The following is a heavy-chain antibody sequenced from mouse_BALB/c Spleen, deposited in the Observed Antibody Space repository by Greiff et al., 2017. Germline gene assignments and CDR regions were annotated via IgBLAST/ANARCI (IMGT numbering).Heavy chain of an antibody. D-gene: IGHD1-1*01. V-gene: IGHV5-17*02. CDR2: ISSGSSTI. J-gene: IGHJ4*01. CDR3: ARRDYYGSSSYYYAMDY. Sequence: EVMLVESGGGLVQPGGSRKLSCAASGFTFSSFGMHWVRQAPEKGLEWVAYISSGSSTIYYADTVKGRFTISRDNPKNTLFLQMTSLRSEDTAMYYCARRDYYGSSSYYYAMDYWGQGTSVTVSS. CDR1: GFTFSSFG.